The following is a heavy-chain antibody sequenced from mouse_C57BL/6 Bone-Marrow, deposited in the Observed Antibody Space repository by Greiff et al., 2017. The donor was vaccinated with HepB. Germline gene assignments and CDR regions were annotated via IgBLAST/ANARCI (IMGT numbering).Heavy chain of an antibody. CDR1: GYTFTSYW. CDR2: IHPNSGST. CDR3: TRRGIYDYALYY. J-gene: IGHJ2*01. D-gene: IGHD2-4*01. V-gene: IGHV1-64*01. Sequence: QVQLQQSGAELVKPGASVKLSYKASGYTFTSYWMHWVKQRPGQGLEWIGMIHPNSGSTNYNEKFKSKATLTVDKSSSTAYMQLSSLTSEDSAVYYCTRRGIYDYALYYWGQGTTLTVSS.